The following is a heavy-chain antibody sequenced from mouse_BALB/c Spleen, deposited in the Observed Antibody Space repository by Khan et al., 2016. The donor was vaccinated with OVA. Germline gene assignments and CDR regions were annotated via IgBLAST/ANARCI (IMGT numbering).Heavy chain of an antibody. CDR1: GYTFTNFW. V-gene: IGHV1-63*02. CDR3: ARWATWYFDV. CDR2: IYPGGGFT. J-gene: IGHJ1*01. Sequence: VQLQESGAELVRPGTSVKISCKASGYTFTNFWLGWVKQRSGHGLEWIGDIYPGGGFTNYNEKFKGKATLTTDTSSSTVYMQLSGLTSEGSAVYFCARWATWYFDVWGAGTTVTVSS. D-gene: IGHD3-1*01.